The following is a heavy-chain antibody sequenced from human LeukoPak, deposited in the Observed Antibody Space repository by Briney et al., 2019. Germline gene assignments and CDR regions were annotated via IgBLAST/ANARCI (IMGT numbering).Heavy chain of an antibody. V-gene: IGHV3-30-3*01. CDR2: ISYDGSSK. CDR3: ARDKNWNYYFDY. J-gene: IGHJ4*02. D-gene: IGHD1-7*01. CDR1: GFTFSSYA. Sequence: GGSLRLSCAASGFTFSSYAMHWVRQAPGKGLEWVAVISYDGSSKYYADSVKGRFTISRDNSKNTLYLQMSSLRAEDTAVYFCARDKNWNYYFDYWGQGTLVTVSS.